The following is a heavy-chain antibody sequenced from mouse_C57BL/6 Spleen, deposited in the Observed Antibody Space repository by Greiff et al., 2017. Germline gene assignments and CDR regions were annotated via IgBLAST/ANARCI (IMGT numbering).Heavy chain of an antibody. V-gene: IGHV5-9*01. J-gene: IGHJ4*01. Sequence: EVQVVESGGGLVKPGGSLKLSCAASGFTFSSYTMSWVRQTPEKRLEWVATISGGGGNTYYPDSVKGRFTISRDNAKNTLYLQMSSLRSEDTALYYCARQGTTVLYYAMDYWGQGTSVTVSS. CDR3: ARQGTTVLYYAMDY. CDR1: GFTFSSYT. D-gene: IGHD1-1*01. CDR2: ISGGGGNT.